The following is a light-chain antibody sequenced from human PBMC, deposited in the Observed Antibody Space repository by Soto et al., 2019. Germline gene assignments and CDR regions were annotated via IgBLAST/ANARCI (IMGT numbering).Light chain of an antibody. CDR3: RQYDNRPPFT. CDR2: DAS. Sequence: DIQMTQSPSSLSASVGDRVTITCQASQDISNYLNWYQQKPGKAPKLLIYDASNLETGVPSRFSGSGSGTDFTFTISSLQPEDVATYYCRQYDNRPPFTFGPGTKVDIK. J-gene: IGKJ3*01. CDR1: QDISNY. V-gene: IGKV1-33*01.